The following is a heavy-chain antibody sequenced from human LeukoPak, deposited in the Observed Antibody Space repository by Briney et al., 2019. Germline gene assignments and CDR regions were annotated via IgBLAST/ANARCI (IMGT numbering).Heavy chain of an antibody. CDR3: AKDLLVSEVVVAATRYGMDV. CDR2: ISGSGDST. J-gene: IGHJ6*02. Sequence: PGGSLRLSCAASGFTFSSYAMSWVRQAPGKGLEWVSAISGSGDSTYYADSVKGRFTISRDNSKNTLYLQMNSLRAEDTAVYYCAKDLLVSEVVVAATRYGMDVWGQGTTVTVSS. CDR1: GFTFSSYA. V-gene: IGHV3-23*01. D-gene: IGHD2-15*01.